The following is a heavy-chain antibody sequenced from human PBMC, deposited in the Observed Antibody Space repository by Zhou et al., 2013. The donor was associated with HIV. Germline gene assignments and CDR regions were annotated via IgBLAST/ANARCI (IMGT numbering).Heavy chain of an antibody. CDR3: ARGIAAAGYYFDY. CDR1: GYTFTSYY. V-gene: IGHV1-69*09. Sequence: QVQLVQSGAEVKKPGASVKVSCKASGYTFTSYYMHWVRQAPGQGLEWMGRIIPILGIANYAQKFQGRVTITADKSTSTAYMELSSLRSEDTAVYYCARGIAAAGYYFDYWGQGTLVTVSS. CDR2: IIPILGIA. J-gene: IGHJ4*02. D-gene: IGHD6-13*01.